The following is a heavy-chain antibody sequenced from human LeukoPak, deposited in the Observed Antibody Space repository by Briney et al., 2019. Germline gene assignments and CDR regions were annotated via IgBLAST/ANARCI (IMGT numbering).Heavy chain of an antibody. V-gene: IGHV3-11*01. CDR1: GFTFSDYN. CDR2: ISRSGSTK. Sequence: GGSLRLSCAASGFTFSDYNMRWIRQAPGKGLEWVSSISRSGSTKYYADSVKGRFTISRDNAKNSLFLQMNSLRAEDTAIYYCAKGPKPAAITMVRGVRSYYYYMDVWGKGTTVTISS. J-gene: IGHJ6*03. D-gene: IGHD3-10*01. CDR3: AKGPKPAAITMVRGVRSYYYYMDV.